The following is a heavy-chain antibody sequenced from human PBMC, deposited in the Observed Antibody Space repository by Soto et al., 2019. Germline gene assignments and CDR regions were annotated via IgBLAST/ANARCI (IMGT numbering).Heavy chain of an antibody. D-gene: IGHD3-3*01. Sequence: GGSLRLSCAASGFTFSTYSMNWVHQAPGKGLEWVSSISSGTPYIYYADSVNGRFTISRDDSKNSLYLQMFSLRAEDTAVYYCARAVQPWSGLTPWGQGTMVTVPS. CDR2: ISSGTPYI. CDR3: ARAVQPWSGLTP. J-gene: IGHJ5*02. CDR1: GFTFSTYS. V-gene: IGHV3-21*01.